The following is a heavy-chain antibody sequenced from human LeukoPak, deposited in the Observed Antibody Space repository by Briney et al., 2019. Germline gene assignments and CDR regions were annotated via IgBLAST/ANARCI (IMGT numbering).Heavy chain of an antibody. Sequence: PSETLSLTCTVSGGSISSSSYYWGWIRQPPGKGLEWIGSIYYSGSTYYNPSLKSRVTISVDTSKNQFSLKLSSVTAADTAVYYCARHSPGRLQIEKPVVAATQPYNWFDPWGQGTLVTVSS. J-gene: IGHJ5*02. CDR2: IYYSGST. CDR3: ARHSPGRLQIEKPVVAATQPYNWFDP. CDR1: GGSISSSSYY. D-gene: IGHD2-15*01. V-gene: IGHV4-39*01.